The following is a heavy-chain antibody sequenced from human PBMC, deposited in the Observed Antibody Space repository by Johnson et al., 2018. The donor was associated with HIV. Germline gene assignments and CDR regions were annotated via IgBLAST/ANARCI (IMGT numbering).Heavy chain of an antibody. D-gene: IGHD2-21*01. CDR2: ISYDGSNK. V-gene: IGHV3-30*04. CDR3: ATARTVVIARPDAFDI. Sequence: QVQLVESGGGVVQPGRSLRLSCAASGFTFSSYAMHWVRQAPGKGLEWVAVISYDGSNKYYADSVKGRFTISRDNSKNTLYLQMNSLRAEDTAVYYCATARTVVIARPDAFDIWGQGTMVTVSS. J-gene: IGHJ3*02. CDR1: GFTFSSYA.